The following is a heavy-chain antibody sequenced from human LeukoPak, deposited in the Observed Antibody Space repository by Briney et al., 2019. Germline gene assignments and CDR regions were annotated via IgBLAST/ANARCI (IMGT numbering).Heavy chain of an antibody. CDR3: AREEGNWGDAFDI. Sequence: ASVKVSCKASGYTFTNYYFHWVRQAPGQGLEWMGIINPSGGSTSYAQKFQGRVTMTRDTSTSTAYMELRSLRSDDTAVYYCAREEGNWGDAFDIWGQGTMVTVSS. CDR1: GYTFTNYY. D-gene: IGHD7-27*01. V-gene: IGHV1-46*01. CDR2: INPSGGST. J-gene: IGHJ3*02.